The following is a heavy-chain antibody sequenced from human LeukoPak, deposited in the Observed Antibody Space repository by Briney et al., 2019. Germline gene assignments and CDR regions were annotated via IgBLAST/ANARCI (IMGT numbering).Heavy chain of an antibody. V-gene: IGHV4-59*08. D-gene: IGHD3-9*01. J-gene: IGHJ4*02. CDR1: GGSMNSYY. CDR2: IYYSGST. Sequence: PSETLSLTCSVSGGSMNSYYWSWNRQSPGKGLEWIGYIYYSGSTNYNPSLKSRVTISVDTSKNQFSLKLSSVTAADTAVYYCARHVWLQPFDYWGQGTLVTVSS. CDR3: ARHVWLQPFDY.